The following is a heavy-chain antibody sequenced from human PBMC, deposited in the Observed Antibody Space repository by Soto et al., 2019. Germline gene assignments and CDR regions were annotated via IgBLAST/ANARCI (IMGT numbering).Heavy chain of an antibody. J-gene: IGHJ4*02. CDR2: INHSGST. CDR3: ARRVPGITTDY. CDR1: GGSFSGYY. V-gene: IGHV4-34*01. Sequence: PSETLSLTCAVYGGSFSGYYWTWIRQPPGTGLEWIGEINHSGSTNYNPSLKSRVTISVDTSKNQFSLKLRSVTAADTAVYYCARRVPGITTDYWGQGIQVTVSS. D-gene: IGHD4-4*01.